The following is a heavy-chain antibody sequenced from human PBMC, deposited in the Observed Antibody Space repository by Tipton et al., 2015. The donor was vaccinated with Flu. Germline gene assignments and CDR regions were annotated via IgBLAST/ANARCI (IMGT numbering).Heavy chain of an antibody. CDR2: IYTSGST. CDR3: ARRLRRWLQLPYYFDY. CDR1: GGSISSYY. Sequence: LRLSCTVSGGSISSYYWSWIRQPAGKGLEWIGRIYTSGSTNYNPSLKSRVTISVDTSKNQFSLKLSSVTAADTAVYYRARRLRRWLQLPYYFDYWGQGTLVTVSS. D-gene: IGHD5-24*01. V-gene: IGHV4-4*07. J-gene: IGHJ4*02.